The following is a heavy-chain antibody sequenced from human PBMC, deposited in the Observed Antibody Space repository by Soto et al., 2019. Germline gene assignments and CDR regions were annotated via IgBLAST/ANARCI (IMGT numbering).Heavy chain of an antibody. J-gene: IGHJ4*02. D-gene: IGHD1-26*01. Sequence: SLRLSCAASGFTFSIYAMSWVRQAPGKGLEWVSVISGSGGSTYYADSVKGRFTISRDNSKNTLYLQMNSLRAEDTAVYYCAKRGSGSQFDYWGQGTLVTVSS. CDR3: AKRGSGSQFDY. CDR2: ISGSGGST. CDR1: GFTFSIYA. V-gene: IGHV3-23*01.